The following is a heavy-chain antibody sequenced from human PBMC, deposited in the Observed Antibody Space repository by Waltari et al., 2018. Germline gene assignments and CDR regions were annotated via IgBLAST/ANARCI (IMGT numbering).Heavy chain of an antibody. CDR1: GYTFRDYY. CDR3: ATALGDSSSASRPFDF. J-gene: IGHJ3*01. D-gene: IGHD6-19*01. CDR2: VDPEDGET. Sequence: EVQLLQSGAELKEPGTTVRISCXVSGYTFRDYYIHWVQQAPGKGLRWMGLVDPEDGETIYADNFQGRVTISADTSTDTAFMELSSLRSEDTAVFYCATALGDSSSASRPFDFWGQGTMITVSS. V-gene: IGHV1-69-2*01.